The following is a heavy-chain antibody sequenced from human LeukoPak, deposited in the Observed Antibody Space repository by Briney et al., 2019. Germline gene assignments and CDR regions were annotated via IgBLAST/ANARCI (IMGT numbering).Heavy chain of an antibody. CDR3: ARDTRSLMDV. V-gene: IGHV3-48*01. Sequence: GGSLRLSCAASGFAFSTYSMNWVRQAPGKGLEWLSYISSSSGTIYYADSVKGRFTISRDNAKNSLYLQMNSLRAEDTAVYYCARDTRSLMDVWGQGTTVTVSS. CDR2: ISSSSGTI. D-gene: IGHD3-16*02. J-gene: IGHJ6*02. CDR1: GFAFSTYS.